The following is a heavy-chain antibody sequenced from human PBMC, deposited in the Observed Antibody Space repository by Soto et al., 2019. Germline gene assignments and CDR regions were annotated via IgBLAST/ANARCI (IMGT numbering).Heavy chain of an antibody. V-gene: IGHV6-1*01. CDR1: GDSVSSNSAA. CDR3: ARDRVVVPATGDYYYYYMDV. Sequence: QSQTLSLTCAISGDSVSSNSAAWNWIRQSPSRGLEWLGRTYYRSKWYNDYAVSVKSRITINPDTSKNQFSLQLNSVTPEDTAVYYCARDRVVVPATGDYYYYYMDVWGKGTTVTVSS. CDR2: TYYRSKWYN. D-gene: IGHD2-2*01. J-gene: IGHJ6*03.